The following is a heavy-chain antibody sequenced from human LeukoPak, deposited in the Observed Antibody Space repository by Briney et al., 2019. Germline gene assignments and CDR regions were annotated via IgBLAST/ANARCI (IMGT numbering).Heavy chain of an antibody. D-gene: IGHD3-22*01. CDR1: GFTFSSYE. CDR2: ISSSGSTI. J-gene: IGHJ4*02. CDR3: ARREYYYDSSGYYADDFDY. V-gene: IGHV3-48*03. Sequence: GGSLRLSCAVSGFTFSSYEMNWVRQAPGKGLEWVSYISSSGSTIYYADSVKGRFTISRDNAKNSLYLQMNSLRAEDTAVYYCARREYYYDSSGYYADDFDYWGQGTLVTVSS.